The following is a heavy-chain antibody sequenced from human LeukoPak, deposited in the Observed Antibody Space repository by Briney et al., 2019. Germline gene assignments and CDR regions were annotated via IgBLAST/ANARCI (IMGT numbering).Heavy chain of an antibody. J-gene: IGHJ5*02. CDR3: AKWELTTVTTGWFDP. CDR2: ITGSGGST. V-gene: IGHV3-23*01. CDR1: GFSFSNYA. D-gene: IGHD4-17*01. Sequence: GGSLRLAWAAYGFSFSNYAMTWVSQAPGKGLEWVSAITGSGGSTFYADSVKGRFTISRDNSKNTLYLQMNSLRAEDTAVYYCAKWELTTVTTGWFDPWGQGTLVTVSS.